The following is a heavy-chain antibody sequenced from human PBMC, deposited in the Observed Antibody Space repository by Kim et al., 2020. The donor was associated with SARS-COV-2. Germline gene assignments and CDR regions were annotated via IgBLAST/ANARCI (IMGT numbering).Heavy chain of an antibody. CDR2: IYYSGST. CDR3: ARDRGYGAKVWYFDL. CDR1: GGSISSGGYY. V-gene: IGHV4-31*03. Sequence: SETLSLTCTVSGGSISSGGYYWSWIRQHPGKGLEWIGYIYYSGSTYYNPSLKSRVTISVDTSKNQFSLKLSSVTAADTAVYYCARDRGYGAKVWYFDLWGRGTLVTVSS. D-gene: IGHD5-12*01. J-gene: IGHJ2*01.